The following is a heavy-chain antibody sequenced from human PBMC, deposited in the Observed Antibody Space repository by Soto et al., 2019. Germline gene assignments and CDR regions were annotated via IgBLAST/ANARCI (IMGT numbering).Heavy chain of an antibody. CDR1: GFTFSSYG. Sequence: QVQLVESGGGVVQPGRSLRLSCAASGFTFSSYGMHWVRQAPGKGLEWVAVISYDGSNKYYADSVKGRFTISRDNSKNTLYLQMNSLRAEDTAVYYCAMTVAGTRGAVDYWGQGTLVTVSS. CDR2: ISYDGSNK. CDR3: AMTVAGTRGAVDY. J-gene: IGHJ4*02. D-gene: IGHD6-19*01. V-gene: IGHV3-30*03.